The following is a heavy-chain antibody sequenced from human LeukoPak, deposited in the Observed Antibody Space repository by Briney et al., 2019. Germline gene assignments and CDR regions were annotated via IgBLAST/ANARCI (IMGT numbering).Heavy chain of an antibody. CDR2: IDSDGRTT. J-gene: IGHJ3*02. D-gene: IGHD2-15*01. Sequence: GGSLRLSCAASGFTFTSYAVHWVRQAPGKGLEYVSAIDSDGRTTNYANSVKGRFAISRDNYKKTVYLQMGSLRVDDMGVYFCARERAQYYPGAALKDAFDMWGQGTMVTVSS. V-gene: IGHV3-64*01. CDR3: ARERAQYYPGAALKDAFDM. CDR1: GFTFTSYA.